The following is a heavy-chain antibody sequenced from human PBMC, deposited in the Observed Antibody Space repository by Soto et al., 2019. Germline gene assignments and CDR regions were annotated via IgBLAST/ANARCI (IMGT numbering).Heavy chain of an antibody. CDR2: IWYDGSNK. V-gene: IGHV3-33*01. J-gene: IGHJ6*02. D-gene: IGHD3-3*01. CDR3: ARDSHRVLRFLEWSPFRVYYGMDV. Sequence: PGGSLRLSCAASGFTFSSYGMHWVRQAPGKGLEWVAVIWYDGSNKYYADSVKGRFTISRDNSKNTLYLQMNSLRAEDTAVYYCARDSHRVLRFLEWSPFRVYYGMDVWGQGTTVTASS. CDR1: GFTFSSYG.